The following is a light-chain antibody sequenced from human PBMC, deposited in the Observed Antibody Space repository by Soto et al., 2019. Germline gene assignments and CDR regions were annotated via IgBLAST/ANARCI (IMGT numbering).Light chain of an antibody. CDR3: SSYAGSNNWV. V-gene: IGLV2-8*01. J-gene: IGLJ3*02. Sequence: QSALTQPPSASGSPGQSVAISCTGTSSDVGGYNYVSWYQQHPGKAPKLMIYEVNKRPSGVPDRSSGSKSGNTASLTVSGLQAEDEADYYCSSYAGSNNWVFGGGTKLTVL. CDR1: SSDVGGYNY. CDR2: EVN.